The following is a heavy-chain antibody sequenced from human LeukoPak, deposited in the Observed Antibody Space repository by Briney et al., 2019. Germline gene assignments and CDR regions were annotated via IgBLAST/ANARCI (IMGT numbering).Heavy chain of an antibody. CDR1: GFTFSSYW. V-gene: IGHV3-74*01. CDR2: INSDESST. J-gene: IGHJ5*02. D-gene: IGHD3-10*01. Sequence: GGSLRLSCAGSGFTFSSYWMHWVRQVPGKGPVWVSRINSDESSTSYADSVKGRFTVSRDNAKNSLYLQMNSLRAEDTAVYYCARESGITMLRGAHTPWGQGILVTVSS. CDR3: ARESGITMLRGAHTP.